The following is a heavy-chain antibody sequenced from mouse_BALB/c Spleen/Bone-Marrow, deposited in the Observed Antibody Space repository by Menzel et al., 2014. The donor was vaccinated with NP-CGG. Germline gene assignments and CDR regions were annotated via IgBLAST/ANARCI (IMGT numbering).Heavy chain of an antibody. Sequence: VQLQQSGAELVKPGASVKLSCTASGFNIKDTYMHWVKQRPEQGLVWIGRIYPANGDTKYDPKFQGKATITADTSSNTAYLQLSSLTSEDTAVYYCARYGNGLMDYWGQGTSVTVSS. D-gene: IGHD2-1*01. J-gene: IGHJ4*01. CDR1: GFNIKDTY. V-gene: IGHV14-3*02. CDR2: IYPANGDT. CDR3: ARYGNGLMDY.